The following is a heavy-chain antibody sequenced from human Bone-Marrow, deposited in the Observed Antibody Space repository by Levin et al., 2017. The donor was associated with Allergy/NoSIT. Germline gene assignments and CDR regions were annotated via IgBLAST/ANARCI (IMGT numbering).Heavy chain of an antibody. CDR3: ARDSGVAGADDY. J-gene: IGHJ4*02. D-gene: IGHD3-10*01. CDR1: GFTFSAYA. V-gene: IGHV3-48*04. Sequence: PGGSLRLSCAASGFTFSAYAMTWVRQGPGKGLEWVSYISGNSKAIVDADSVKGRFTISRDNAKNSLYLQMNSLRPEDTAVYYCARDSGVAGADDYWGQGTLVTVSS. CDR2: ISGNSKAI.